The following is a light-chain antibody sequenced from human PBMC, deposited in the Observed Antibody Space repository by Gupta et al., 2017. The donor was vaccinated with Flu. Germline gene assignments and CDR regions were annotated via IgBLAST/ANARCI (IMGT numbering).Light chain of an antibody. CDR3: QQSDSVPWT. J-gene: IGKJ1*01. Sequence: IQMTQSPSSLSASIGDRVTITCRASQSTSTYLNWYQQQPGKAPKLLIYAASSLQSGVPSRFSGSGSGTDFTLTITSLQSEDFATYYCQQSDSVPWTFGQGTKVEIK. V-gene: IGKV1-39*01. CDR1: QSTSTY. CDR2: AAS.